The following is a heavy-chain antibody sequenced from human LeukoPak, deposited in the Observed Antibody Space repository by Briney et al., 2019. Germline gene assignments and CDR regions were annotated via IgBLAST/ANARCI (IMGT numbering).Heavy chain of an antibody. CDR2: MNPNSGNT. J-gene: IGHJ4*02. Sequence: GASVRVSCKASGSTFTSYDINWVRQATGQGLEWMGWMNPNSGNTCYAQKVQGRVTMTRNTSKSTAYMELSSLRAEDTAVYYCAREGNHGYSYGRFDDWGQGTLVTVSS. V-gene: IGHV1-8*01. CDR1: GSTFTSYD. D-gene: IGHD5-18*01. CDR3: AREGNHGYSYGRFDD.